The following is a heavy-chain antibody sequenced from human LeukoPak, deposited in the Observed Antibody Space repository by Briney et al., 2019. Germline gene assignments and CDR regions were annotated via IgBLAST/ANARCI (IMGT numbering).Heavy chain of an antibody. Sequence: SETLSLTCAVSGGSISSGGYSWSWIRQPPGKGLEWIGYIYHSESTYYNPSLKSRVTISVDRSKNQFSLKLSSVTAADTAVYYCASQVVTGYYYYGMDVWGQGTTVTVSS. CDR2: IYHSEST. J-gene: IGHJ6*02. D-gene: IGHD4-23*01. V-gene: IGHV4-30-2*01. CDR1: GGSISSGGYS. CDR3: ASQVVTGYYYYGMDV.